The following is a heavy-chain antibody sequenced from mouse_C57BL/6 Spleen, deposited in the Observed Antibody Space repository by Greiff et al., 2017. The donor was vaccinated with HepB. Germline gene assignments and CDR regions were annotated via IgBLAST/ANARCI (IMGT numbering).Heavy chain of an antibody. Sequence: QVQLQQPGAELVRPGSSVKLSCKASGYTFTSYWMDWVKQRPGQGLEWIGNIYPSDSETHYNQKFKDKATLTVDKSSSTAYMQLSSLPSEDSAVYYCARSAYYGSSYDFDYWGQGTTLTVSS. D-gene: IGHD1-1*01. V-gene: IGHV1-61*01. J-gene: IGHJ2*01. CDR1: GYTFTSYW. CDR2: IYPSDSET. CDR3: ARSAYYGSSYDFDY.